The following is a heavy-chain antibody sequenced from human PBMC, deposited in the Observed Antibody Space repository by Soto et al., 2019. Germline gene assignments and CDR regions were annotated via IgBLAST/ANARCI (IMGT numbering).Heavy chain of an antibody. CDR2: ISNSGGST. J-gene: IGHJ4*02. Sequence: GGSLRLSCAASGFTFSNYAMSWVRQAPGKGLEWVSAISNSGGSTYYADSVKGRFTISRDNSKNTLYLQMNSLRAEDTAVYHCAKGVKWELTLECWGQGTLVTVSS. V-gene: IGHV3-23*01. D-gene: IGHD1-26*01. CDR3: AKGVKWELTLEC. CDR1: GFTFSNYA.